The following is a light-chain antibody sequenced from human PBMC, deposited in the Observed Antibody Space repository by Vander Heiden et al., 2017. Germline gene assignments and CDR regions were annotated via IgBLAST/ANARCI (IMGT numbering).Light chain of an antibody. CDR3: QQHNNWPPIT. V-gene: IGKV3D-15*01. CDR2: GAS. J-gene: IGKJ5*01. Sequence: EIVMTQFPAILSVSPGQRVTLSCRPSKSVRSHLAWYQQKPGQAPRLLIYGASTRSTGIPARFSDSGSGTEFTLTISSLQSEDFAVYYCQQHNNWPPITVGQGTRLEIK. CDR1: KSVRSH.